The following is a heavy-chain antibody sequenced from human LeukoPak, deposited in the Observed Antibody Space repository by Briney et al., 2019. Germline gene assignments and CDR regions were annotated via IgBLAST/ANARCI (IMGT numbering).Heavy chain of an antibody. J-gene: IGHJ4*02. D-gene: IGHD3-3*01. V-gene: IGHV3-21*01. Sequence: GGSLRLSCAASGFTFSSYSMNWVRQAPGKGLEWVSSISSSSSYIYYADSVKGRFTISRDNAKNSLYLQMNSLRAEDTAVYYCARDYHDFWSGYPLDYWGQGTLVTVSS. CDR3: ARDYHDFWSGYPLDY. CDR2: ISSSSSYI. CDR1: GFTFSSYS.